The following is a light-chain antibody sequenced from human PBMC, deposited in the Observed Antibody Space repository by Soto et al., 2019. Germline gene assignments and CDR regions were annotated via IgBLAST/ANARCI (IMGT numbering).Light chain of an antibody. J-gene: IGKJ2*01. CDR1: QSISFY. CDR2: AVS. Sequence: DIQMTQSPSSLSASVGDRVTITCRASQSISFYLHWYQQKPGKAPKLLIYAVSTLQGGVPPRFSGSGSGTDFTLTISSLQPEDFATYYCQQSYNTPRTLGQGTKLEIK. V-gene: IGKV1-39*01. CDR3: QQSYNTPRT.